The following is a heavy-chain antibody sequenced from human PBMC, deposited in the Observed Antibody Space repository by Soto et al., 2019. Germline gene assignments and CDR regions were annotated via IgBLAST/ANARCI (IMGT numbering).Heavy chain of an antibody. J-gene: IGHJ6*02. CDR3: AGGDYYHSSGYYFYYYTMDV. CDR1: GVSISSSSYY. V-gene: IGHV4-39*01. Sequence: SETLSLTCTVSGVSISSSSYYWGWIRKPPGKGLEWIGNVYYGGSTYYNPSLKSRVTISVETSKSQFSLKLSSVTAADTAVYYCAGGDYYHSSGYYFYYYTMDVWGQETTVTVSS. CDR2: VYYGGST. D-gene: IGHD3-22*01.